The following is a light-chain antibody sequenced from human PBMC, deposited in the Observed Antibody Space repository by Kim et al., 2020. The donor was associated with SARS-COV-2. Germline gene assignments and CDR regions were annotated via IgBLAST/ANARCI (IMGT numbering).Light chain of an antibody. CDR1: QSVSSRY. CDR2: GAS. J-gene: IGKJ1*01. Sequence: EIVLTQSPGTLSLSPGERATLSCRASQSVSSRYLSWYQQTPGQPPRLLFYGASSSATGSPDRFSGSGSGIHFTLTISRLGPEYCAVYYCQQYVSSLTFGQGNKVDNK. V-gene: IGKV3-20*01. CDR3: QQYVSSLT.